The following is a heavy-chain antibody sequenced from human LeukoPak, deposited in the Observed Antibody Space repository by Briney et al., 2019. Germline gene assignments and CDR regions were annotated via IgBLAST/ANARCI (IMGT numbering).Heavy chain of an antibody. CDR2: IYYSGRT. J-gene: IGHJ6*02. CDR1: GDSISSQY. V-gene: IGHV4-59*08. D-gene: IGHD2-2*01. Sequence: SETLSLTCTVSGDSISSQYWSWIRQPPGKGLEWIGYIYYSGRTNYNPFLKSRVTISEDTSKNQFSLKVTSVTAADTAVYYCARSYQTYYYGMDVWGQGTTVTVSS. CDR3: ARSYQTYYYGMDV.